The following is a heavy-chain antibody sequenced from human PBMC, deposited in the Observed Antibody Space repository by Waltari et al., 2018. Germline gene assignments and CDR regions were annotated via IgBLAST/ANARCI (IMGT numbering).Heavy chain of an antibody. V-gene: IGHV4-38-2*01. CDR2: IDQSGST. D-gene: IGHD1-26*01. Sequence: QVQLHESGPGLVKSSETLSLTCAVSGYSISSGYYWGWIRQPPGKGLEWIGTIDQSGSTYYKPSLKSRINITLDTSKNQFSLKLNSVTAADTAVYYCARHQVGGRDFEYWGQGTLVTVSS. CDR1: GYSISSGYY. J-gene: IGHJ4*02. CDR3: ARHQVGGRDFEY.